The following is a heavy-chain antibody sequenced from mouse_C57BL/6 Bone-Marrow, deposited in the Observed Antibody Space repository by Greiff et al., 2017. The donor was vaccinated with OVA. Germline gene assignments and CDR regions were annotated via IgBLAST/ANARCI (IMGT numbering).Heavy chain of an antibody. V-gene: IGHV14-4*01. CDR1: GFNIKDDY. J-gene: IGHJ3*01. D-gene: IGHD3-2*02. CDR2: IDPENGDT. CDR3: TTPFRPAWFAY. Sequence: LVRPGASVPLSCPASGFNIKDDYMHWVKQRPEQGLEWIGWIDPENGDTEYASKFQGKATITADTSSNTAYLQLSSLTSEDTAVYYCTTPFRPAWFAYWGQGTLVTVSA.